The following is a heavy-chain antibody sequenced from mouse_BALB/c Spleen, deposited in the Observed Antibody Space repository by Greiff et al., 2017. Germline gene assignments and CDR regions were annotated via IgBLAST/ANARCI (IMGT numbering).Heavy chain of an antibody. CDR1: GYSITSDYA. CDR3: ARRGVTTARYFDV. V-gene: IGHV3-2*02. D-gene: IGHD1-2*01. CDR2: ISYSGST. J-gene: IGHJ1*01. Sequence: VQLKESGPGLVKPSQSLSLTCTVTGYSITSDYAWNWIRQFPGNKLEWMGYISYSGSTSYNPSLKSRISITRDTSKNQFFLQLNSVTTEDTATYYCARRGVTTARYFDVWGAGTTVTVSS.